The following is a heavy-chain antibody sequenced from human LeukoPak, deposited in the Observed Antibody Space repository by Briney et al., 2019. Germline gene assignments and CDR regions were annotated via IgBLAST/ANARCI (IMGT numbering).Heavy chain of an antibody. V-gene: IGHV1-8*01. Sequence: ASVKVSCKASGYTFTSYDINWVRQATGQGLVWMGWMNPNSGNTGYAQKFQGRVTMTRNTSISTAYMELSSLRSEDTAVYYCARGLYCSGGSCYGYYFDYWGQGTLVTVSS. CDR1: GYTFTSYD. CDR2: MNPNSGNT. J-gene: IGHJ4*02. D-gene: IGHD2-15*01. CDR3: ARGLYCSGGSCYGYYFDY.